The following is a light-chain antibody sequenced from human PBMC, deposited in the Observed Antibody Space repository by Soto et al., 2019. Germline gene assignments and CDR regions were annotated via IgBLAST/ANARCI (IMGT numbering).Light chain of an antibody. CDR3: QQSYSTLIT. Sequence: ILMTQSPSSLSAFVGDRVTITCRASQDIANFLAWYQQKPGKVPKLLIYAASTMQSGVPSRFSGSGSGTDFTLTISSLQPEDFATYYCQQSYSTLITFGQGTRLEIK. J-gene: IGKJ5*01. CDR2: AAS. CDR1: QDIANF. V-gene: IGKV1-27*01.